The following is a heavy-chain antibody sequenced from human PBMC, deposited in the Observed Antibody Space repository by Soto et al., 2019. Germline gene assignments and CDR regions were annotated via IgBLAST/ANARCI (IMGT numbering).Heavy chain of an antibody. V-gene: IGHV3-33*01. CDR2: IWYDGTQK. CDR3: ARAGGTTVTGLWHFDS. D-gene: IGHD4-17*01. Sequence: QVQLEESGGGVVQPGRSLRLSCEASGFTFNTYSMHWVRQPPGKGLEWLAAIWYDGTQKYYADSVKGPLIISRDNSKKTLYLEMNSLRAADTAVYYCARAGGTTVTGLWHFDSWGQGTLVTVSS. CDR1: GFTFNTYS. J-gene: IGHJ4*02.